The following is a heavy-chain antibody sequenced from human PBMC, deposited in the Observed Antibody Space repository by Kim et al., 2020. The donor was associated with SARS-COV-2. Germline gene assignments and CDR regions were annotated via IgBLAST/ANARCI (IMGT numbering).Heavy chain of an antibody. CDR2: IYYSGST. D-gene: IGHD1-26*01. CDR1: GGSISSSSYY. Sequence: SETLSLTCTVSGGSISSSSYYWGWIRQPPGKGLEWIGSIYYSGSTYYNPSLKSRVTISVDTSKNQFSLKLSSVTAADTAVYYCARLDIGELLAPVDWGQGTLVTVSS. J-gene: IGHJ4*02. V-gene: IGHV4-39*01. CDR3: ARLDIGELLAPVD.